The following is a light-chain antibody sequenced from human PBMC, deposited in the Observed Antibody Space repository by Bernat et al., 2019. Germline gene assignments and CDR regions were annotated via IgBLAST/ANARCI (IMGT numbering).Light chain of an antibody. CDR2: GAS. CDR1: QGLSYY. V-gene: IGKV1-6*02. Sequence: GDRVTITCRASQGLSYYLSWFQQKPVKPPKLLIYGASTLQTGVPSRFSGGGSWSEFTLTIDNLQPEDFATYDCLQDNGKPLTFGGGTK. CDR3: LQDNGKPLT. J-gene: IGKJ4*01.